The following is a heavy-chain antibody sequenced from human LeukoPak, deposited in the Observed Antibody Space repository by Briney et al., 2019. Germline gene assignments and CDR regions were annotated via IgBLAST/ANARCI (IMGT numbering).Heavy chain of an antibody. CDR3: ATIAAASTDFDY. J-gene: IGHJ4*02. D-gene: IGHD6-13*01. V-gene: IGHV1-46*01. CDR2: INPNGGST. CDR1: GYTFTSYY. Sequence: ASVKVSCKASGYTFTSYYIHWVRQAPGQGLEWMGIINPNGGSTSYAQKFQGRVTMTRDTSTSTVYMELSSLRSEDTAVYYCATIAAASTDFDYWGQGTLVTVSS.